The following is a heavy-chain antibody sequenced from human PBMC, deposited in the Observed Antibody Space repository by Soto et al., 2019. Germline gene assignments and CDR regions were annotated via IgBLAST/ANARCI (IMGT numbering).Heavy chain of an antibody. CDR3: ARDTSEYCSSTNCYV. CDR1: GASISSTKW. J-gene: IGHJ4*02. V-gene: IGHV4-4*02. CDR2: ISHSGDT. D-gene: IGHD2-2*01. Sequence: QVQLQESGPGLVKPSGTLSLTCAVSGASISSTKWWSWVRQPPGKGLEWIGEISHSGDTNYNPSRKSRVTISGDKSKNQLSLKLSSVTAADTAVYYCARDTSEYCSSTNCYVWGQGTLVTVSS.